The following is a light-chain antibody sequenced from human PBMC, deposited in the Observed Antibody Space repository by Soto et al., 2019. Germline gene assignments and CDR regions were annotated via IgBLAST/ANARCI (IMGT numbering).Light chain of an antibody. J-gene: IGLJ1*01. V-gene: IGLV2-14*01. CDR2: DVS. CDR1: GSDVGAYNY. CDR3: YSYSSSSTYV. Sequence: QSVLTQPASVSGSPGQSITISCSGTGSDVGAYNYVSWYQQHPAKAPKLMIYDVSNRPSGVSDRFSGSKSGNTASLTISGLQAEDEADYYCYSYSSSSTYVFGSGTKVTVL.